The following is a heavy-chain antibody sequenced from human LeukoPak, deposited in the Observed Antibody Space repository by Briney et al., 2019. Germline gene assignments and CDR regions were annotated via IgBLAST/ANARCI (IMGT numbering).Heavy chain of an antibody. CDR3: ARVKSIAAALTEYYFDY. CDR2: IYTSGST. Sequence: SSETLSLTCTVSGGSISSYYWSWIRQPAGKGLEWIGRIYTSGSTNYNPSLKSRVTMSVDTSKNQFSLKLSSVTAADTAVYYCARVKSIAAALTEYYFDYWGQGTLVTVSS. J-gene: IGHJ4*02. V-gene: IGHV4-4*07. CDR1: GGSISSYY. D-gene: IGHD6-6*01.